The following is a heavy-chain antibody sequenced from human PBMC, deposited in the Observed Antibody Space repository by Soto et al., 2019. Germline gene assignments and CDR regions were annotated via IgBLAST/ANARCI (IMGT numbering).Heavy chain of an antibody. V-gene: IGHV1-8*01. CDR3: ARVTLISSYEKNWFGP. CDR1: GYTFTSYD. Sequence: GASVKVSCKASGYTFTSYDINWVRQATGQGLQWMGWMNPNSGNTGYAQKFQGRVTMTRNTSISTAYMELGSLTSEDTAVYYCARVTLISSYEKNWFGPSGQGTQFTVSS. D-gene: IGHD6-6*01. J-gene: IGHJ5*02. CDR2: MNPNSGNT.